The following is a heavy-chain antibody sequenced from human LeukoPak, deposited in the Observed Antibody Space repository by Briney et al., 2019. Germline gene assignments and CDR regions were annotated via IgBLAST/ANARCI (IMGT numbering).Heavy chain of an antibody. CDR1: GYTFTSYG. D-gene: IGHD3-9*01. J-gene: IGHJ4*02. CDR3: ARGGPLRYFDWLLGGGDVEDY. Sequence: ASVKVSCKASGYTFTSYGISWVRQAPGQGLEWMGWISAYNGNTNYAQKLQGRVTMPTDTSTSTAYMELRSLRSDDTAVYYCARGGPLRYFDWLLGGGDVEDYWGQGTLVTVSS. CDR2: ISAYNGNT. V-gene: IGHV1-18*01.